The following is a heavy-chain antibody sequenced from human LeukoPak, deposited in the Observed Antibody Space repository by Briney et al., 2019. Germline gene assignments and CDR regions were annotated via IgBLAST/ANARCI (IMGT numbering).Heavy chain of an antibody. Sequence: AGGSLRLSCAASGFTVSSNYMSWVRQAPGKGLEWVSVIYSGGSTYYADSVKGRFTISRDNSKSTLYIQMNSLRAEDTAVYYCARRPYYYGSGSYYNVPYYFDYWGQGTLVTVSS. J-gene: IGHJ4*02. D-gene: IGHD3-10*01. CDR2: IYSGGST. CDR3: ARRPYYYGSGSYYNVPYYFDY. V-gene: IGHV3-53*01. CDR1: GFTVSSNY.